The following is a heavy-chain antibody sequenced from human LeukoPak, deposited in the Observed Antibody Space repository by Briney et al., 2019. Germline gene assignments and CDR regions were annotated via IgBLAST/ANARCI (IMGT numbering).Heavy chain of an antibody. CDR3: ATEKNYGDYNFYDMDV. CDR2: ITSSSSYI. CDR1: GFTVSSNY. V-gene: IGHV3-21*01. D-gene: IGHD4-17*01. J-gene: IGHJ6*02. Sequence: GGSLGLSCAASGFTVSSNYMSWVRQAPGKGLEWVSSITSSSSYIYYADSVKGRFTISRDNAKNSLYLQMNSLRAEDTAVYYCATEKNYGDYNFYDMDVWGQGTTVTVSS.